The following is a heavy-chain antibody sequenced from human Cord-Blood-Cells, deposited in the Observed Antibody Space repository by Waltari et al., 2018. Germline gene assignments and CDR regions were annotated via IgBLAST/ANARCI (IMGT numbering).Heavy chain of an antibody. Sequence: QVQLVESGGGVVQPGRALRLSCAASGFTFSSYGLHWVRQAPGKGLEWVAVISYDGSNKYYADSVKGRFTISRDNSKNTLYLQMNSLRAEDTAVYYCANLAPGDYWGQGTLVTVSS. V-gene: IGHV3-30*18. CDR2: ISYDGSNK. J-gene: IGHJ4*02. CDR3: ANLAPGDY. CDR1: GFTFSSYG.